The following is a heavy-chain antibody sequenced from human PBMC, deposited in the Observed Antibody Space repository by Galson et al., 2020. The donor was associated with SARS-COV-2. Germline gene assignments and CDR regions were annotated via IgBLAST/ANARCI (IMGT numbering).Heavy chain of an antibody. CDR3: ARDLGYSYADLKPYWYFDL. CDR1: GGSISSYY. V-gene: IGHV4-4*07. CDR2: IYTSGST. D-gene: IGHD5-18*01. Sequence: ASETLSLTCTVSGGSISSYYWSWIRQPAGKGLEWIGRIYTSGSTNYNPSLKSRVTMSVDTSKNQFSLKLSSVTAADTAVYYCARDLGYSYADLKPYWYFDLWGRGTLVTVSS. J-gene: IGHJ2*01.